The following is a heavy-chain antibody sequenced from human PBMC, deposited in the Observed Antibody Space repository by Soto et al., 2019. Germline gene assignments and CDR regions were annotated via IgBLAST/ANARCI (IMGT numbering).Heavy chain of an antibody. CDR3: ATSPDHCSGGSCYWFDP. V-gene: IGHV4-39*01. CDR2: IYYSGST. J-gene: IGHJ5*02. D-gene: IGHD2-15*01. Sequence: SETLSLTCSVSGGSIISSSYYWVWIRQPPGKGLEWIGSIYYSGSTYYNPSLKSRVTISVDTSKNQFSLKLSSVTAADTAVYYCATSPDHCSGGSCYWFDPWGQGTLVTVSS. CDR1: GGSIISSSYY.